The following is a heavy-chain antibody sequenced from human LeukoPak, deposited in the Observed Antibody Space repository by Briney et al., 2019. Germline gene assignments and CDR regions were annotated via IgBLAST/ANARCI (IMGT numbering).Heavy chain of an antibody. Sequence: GRSLRLSCAAARFTFGNYAMHGVRQAPGKGLEWVAVISYDGIDKYYADSVKGRFTISRDNSKNTLFLQMNSLRAEDTAMYYCAKGEGGDSGWYGDYWGQGTLVTVSS. CDR1: RFTFGNYA. J-gene: IGHJ4*02. CDR3: AKGEGGDSGWYGDY. CDR2: ISYDGIDK. D-gene: IGHD6-19*01. V-gene: IGHV3-30*18.